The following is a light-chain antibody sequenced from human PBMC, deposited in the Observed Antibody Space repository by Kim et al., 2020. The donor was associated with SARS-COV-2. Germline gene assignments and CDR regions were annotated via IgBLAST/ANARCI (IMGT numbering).Light chain of an antibody. CDR3: RTREDSNDVGV. V-gene: IGLV3-19*01. CDR2: YNK. CDR1: GIRSCY. Sequence: AVGQKAMRTSQGEGIRSCYSRWCQQKTGRPPVLVVNYNKDRRSGIPDRFSGYSNGDTATLIITTAQPEDEAAYYCRTREDSNDVGVFGSGTKVTVL. J-gene: IGLJ1*01.